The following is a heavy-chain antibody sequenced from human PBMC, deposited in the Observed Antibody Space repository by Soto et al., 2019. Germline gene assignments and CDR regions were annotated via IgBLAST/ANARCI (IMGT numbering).Heavy chain of an antibody. D-gene: IGHD4-17*01. CDR3: ARVNYGDYYYGMDV. CDR1: GGSINYSY. CDR2: ISYTGRA. Sequence: SETLSLTCTVPGGSINYSYWTWIRQPTGKGLEWIGYISYTGRANYNASLKSRLTISVATSKNQFSLKLSSVTASYTALYYSARVNYGDYYYGMDVFDQGTRIT. V-gene: IGHV4-59*01. J-gene: IGHJ6*02.